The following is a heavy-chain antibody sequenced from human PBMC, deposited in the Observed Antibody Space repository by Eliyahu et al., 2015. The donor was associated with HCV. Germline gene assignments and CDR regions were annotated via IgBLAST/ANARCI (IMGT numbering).Heavy chain of an antibody. CDR3: AKDRRIAAAGTLDY. Sequence: QVQLVESGGGVVQPGRSLRLSCAASGFXFSSYCMHLVPPGSRQGAGVGAVISYDGSNKYYADSVKGRFTISRDNSKNTLYLQMNSLRAEDTAVYYCAKDRRIAAAGTLDYWGQGTLVTVSS. CDR1: GFXFSSYC. J-gene: IGHJ4*02. V-gene: IGHV3-30*18. CDR2: ISYDGSNK. D-gene: IGHD6-13*01.